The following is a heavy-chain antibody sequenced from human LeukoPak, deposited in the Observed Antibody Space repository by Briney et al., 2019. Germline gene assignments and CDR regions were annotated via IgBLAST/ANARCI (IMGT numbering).Heavy chain of an antibody. CDR2: IQSYSDGGTS. V-gene: IGHV3-15*01. D-gene: IGHD3-10*01. Sequence: PGGSLRLSCATSGFSFSTFWMSWVRQAPGKGLEWVCRIQSYSDGGTSEDAAHVKVRFPISRDDSKNTLWLQMNSLKTDDTALYYCTSDPLGYYGSDTDYWGQGTLVTVSS. J-gene: IGHJ4*02. CDR3: TSDPLGYYGSDTDY. CDR1: GFSFSTFW.